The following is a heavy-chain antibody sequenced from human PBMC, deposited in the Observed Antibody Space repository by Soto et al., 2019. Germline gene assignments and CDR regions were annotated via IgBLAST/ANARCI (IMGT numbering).Heavy chain of an antibody. CDR3: AKNQDPSWYPLATDF. D-gene: IGHD6-13*01. CDR2: ISWNSGSI. CDR1: GFTFDDYA. J-gene: IGHJ4*02. Sequence: EVQLLESGGGLVQPGRSLRLSCAASGFTFDDYAIHWVRQAPGKGLEWVSGISWNSGSIGYADSVKGRFTVSRDNAKNSLYLQMNSLRPEDTAMYYCAKNQDPSWYPLATDFWGQGTLVTVSS. V-gene: IGHV3-9*01.